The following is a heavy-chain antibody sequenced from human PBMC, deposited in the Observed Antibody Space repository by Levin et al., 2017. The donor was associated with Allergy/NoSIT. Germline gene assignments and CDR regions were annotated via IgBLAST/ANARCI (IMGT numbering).Heavy chain of an antibody. V-gene: IGHV3-21*01. Sequence: NSGGSLRLSCAASGFTFSSYSMSWVRQAPGKGLEWVSFISSSSGYIYDADSVKGRFTVSRDNADNSLYLQMDSLRAEDTAVYYCARARGYSISSSDFDYWGQGTLVTVSS. CDR1: GFTFSSYS. CDR2: ISSSSGYI. CDR3: ARARGYSISSSDFDY. D-gene: IGHD6-6*01. J-gene: IGHJ4*02.